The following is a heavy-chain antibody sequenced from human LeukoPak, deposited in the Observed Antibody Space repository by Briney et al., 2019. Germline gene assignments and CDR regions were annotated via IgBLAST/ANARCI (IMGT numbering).Heavy chain of an antibody. CDR1: GFTFSGSA. J-gene: IGHJ4*02. Sequence: PGGSLRLSCAASGFTFSGSAMHWVRQASGKGPEWVGRIRSKTNSYVTAYAASVKGRFTISRDDSKNTAYLQMNSLKTEDTAIYYCTRDYSGWYASDYWGQGALVTVSS. CDR3: TRDYSGWYASDY. D-gene: IGHD6-19*01. V-gene: IGHV3-73*01. CDR2: IRSKTNSYVT.